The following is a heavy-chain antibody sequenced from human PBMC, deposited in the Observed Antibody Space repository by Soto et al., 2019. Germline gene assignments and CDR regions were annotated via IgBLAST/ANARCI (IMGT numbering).Heavy chain of an antibody. CDR2: IIPISGTA. CDR3: ARSQGSSTSLEIYYYYSYGMDV. D-gene: IGHD2-2*01. CDR1: GGTFSSYA. V-gene: IGHV1-69*01. J-gene: IGHJ6*02. Sequence: QVQLVQSGAEVKKPGSSVKVSCKASGGTFSSYAISWVRQAPGQGLEGLGGIIPISGTANYAQKFQGRVTITADESTSTAYMELGSLRSEDTAVYYCARSQGSSTSLEIYYYYSYGMDVWGQGTTVTVSS.